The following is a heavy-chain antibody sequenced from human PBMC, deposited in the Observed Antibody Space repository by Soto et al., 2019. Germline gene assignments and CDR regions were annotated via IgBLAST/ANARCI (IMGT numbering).Heavy chain of an antibody. CDR2: ISYDGSNK. CDR3: ARVKGGSGWYIVDY. Sequence: GGSLRLSCAASGFTFSSYAMHWVRQAPGKGLEWVAVISYDGSNKYYADSVKGRFTISRDNSKNTLYLQMNSLRAEDTAVYYCARVKGGSGWYIVDYWGQGTLVTVSS. D-gene: IGHD6-19*01. J-gene: IGHJ4*02. V-gene: IGHV3-30-3*01. CDR1: GFTFSSYA.